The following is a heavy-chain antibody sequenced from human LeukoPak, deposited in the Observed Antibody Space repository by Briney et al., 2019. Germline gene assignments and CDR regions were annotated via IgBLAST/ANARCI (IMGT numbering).Heavy chain of an antibody. CDR2: IIPTFGTA. V-gene: IGHV1-69*13. CDR3: ASPYCDFWSGYFKPWFDP. J-gene: IGHJ5*02. D-gene: IGHD3-3*01. Sequence: GASVKVSCKASGGTFSSYAISWVRQAPGQGLEWMGGIIPTFGTANYAQKFQGRVTITADESTSTAYMELSSLRSEDTAVYYCASPYCDFWSGYFKPWFDPWGQGTLVTVSS. CDR1: GGTFSSYA.